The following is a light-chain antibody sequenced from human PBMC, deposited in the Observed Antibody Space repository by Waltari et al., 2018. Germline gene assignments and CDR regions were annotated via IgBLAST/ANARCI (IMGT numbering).Light chain of an antibody. CDR1: KLGDKY. CDR3: QTWDSSTGI. CDR2: HNT. Sequence: SYEVTQPPSVSVSPGQTATITCSGDKLGDKYAYWYQQKPGQSPILVIYHNTKRPSGIPERFSGSNSGNTATLTISGTQAMDEADYYCQTWDSSTGIFGGGTKLTVL. J-gene: IGLJ2*01. V-gene: IGLV3-1*01.